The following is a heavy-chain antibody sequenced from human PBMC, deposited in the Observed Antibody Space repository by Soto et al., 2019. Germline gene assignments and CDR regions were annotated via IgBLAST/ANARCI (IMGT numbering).Heavy chain of an antibody. D-gene: IGHD2-2*01. CDR3: AKDGRYQLLPTWFDT. J-gene: IGHJ5*01. CDR1: GFTFSSYA. CDR2: ISGSGGST. V-gene: IGHV3-23*01. Sequence: GGSLRLSCAASGFTFSSYAMSWVRQAPGKGLEWVSAISGSGGSTYYADSVKGRFTISRDNSKNTLYLQMNSLRAEDTAVYYRAKDGRYQLLPTWFDTWGQGTLVTVSS.